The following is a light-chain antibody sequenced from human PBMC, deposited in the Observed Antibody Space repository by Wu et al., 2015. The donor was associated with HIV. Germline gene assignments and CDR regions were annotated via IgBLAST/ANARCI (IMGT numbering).Light chain of an antibody. V-gene: IGKV3-15*01. CDR1: QSVGSS. J-gene: IGKJ1*01. CDR2: GSS. Sequence: DIVMTQSLATLSVSPGGRATLSCRATQSVGSSLAWYQHKPGQAPRLLIYGSSSRATGVPDRFRGSGSGTEFTLTVSNMHSEDVAVYYCQQYANWPPETFGQGTKVEIK. CDR3: QQYANWPPET.